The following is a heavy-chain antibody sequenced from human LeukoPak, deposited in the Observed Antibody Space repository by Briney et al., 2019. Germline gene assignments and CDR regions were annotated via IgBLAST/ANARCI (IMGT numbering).Heavy chain of an antibody. V-gene: IGHV4-30-4*08. Sequence: SQTLSLTCTVSGGSISSGDYYWSWIRQPPGKGLEWIGYIYYNGSTYYNPSLKSRVTISVDTSKNQFSLKLSSVTAADTAVYYCARGHVLRFLEWLMLDHWGQGTLVTVSS. CDR2: IYYNGST. J-gene: IGHJ4*02. D-gene: IGHD3-3*01. CDR3: ARGHVLRFLEWLMLDH. CDR1: GGSISSGDYY.